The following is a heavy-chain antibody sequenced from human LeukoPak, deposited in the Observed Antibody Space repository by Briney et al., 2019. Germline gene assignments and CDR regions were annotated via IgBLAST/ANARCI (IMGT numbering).Heavy chain of an antibody. D-gene: IGHD3-22*01. Sequence: SETLSLTCTVSGYSISSGYYWGWIRPPPGKGLEWIGNIYHSGSTYYNPSLKSRVTISVDTSKNQFSLKLSSVTAADTAVYYCAGDSSYYYDSSGYYVYWGQGTLVTVSS. CDR2: IYHSGST. CDR1: GYSISSGYY. J-gene: IGHJ4*02. CDR3: AGDSSYYYDSSGYYVY. V-gene: IGHV4-38-2*02.